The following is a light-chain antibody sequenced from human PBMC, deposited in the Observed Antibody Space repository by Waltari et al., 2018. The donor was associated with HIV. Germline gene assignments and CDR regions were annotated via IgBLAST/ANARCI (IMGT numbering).Light chain of an antibody. V-gene: IGLV1-44*01. CDR1: SSNIGSNT. CDR3: AAWDDSLNGPGVV. CDR2: SNN. Sequence: QSVLTQPPSASGTPGQRVTISCSGSSSNIGSNTVNWYQQLPGTAPKLLIYSNNQRPSGVPVRFSGSKSGTSASLAISGPQSEDEADYYCAAWDDSLNGPGVVFGGGTKLTVL. J-gene: IGLJ2*01.